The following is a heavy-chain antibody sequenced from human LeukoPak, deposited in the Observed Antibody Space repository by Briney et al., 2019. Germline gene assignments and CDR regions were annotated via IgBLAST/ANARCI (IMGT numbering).Heavy chain of an antibody. V-gene: IGHV4-39*01. CDR3: ARRYYCSGGSCRSRFYYGMDV. Sequence: KPSETLSLTCTVSGGSISSSSYYWGWIRQPPGKGLEWIGSIYYSGSTYYNPSLKSRVTISVDTSKNQFSLKLSSVTAADTAVYYCARRYYCSGGSCRSRFYYGMDVWGQGTTVTVSS. D-gene: IGHD2-15*01. J-gene: IGHJ6*02. CDR1: GGSISSSSYY. CDR2: IYYSGST.